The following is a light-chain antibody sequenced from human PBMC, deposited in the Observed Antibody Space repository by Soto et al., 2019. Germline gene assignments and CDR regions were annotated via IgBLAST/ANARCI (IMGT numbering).Light chain of an antibody. J-gene: IGLJ1*01. Sequence: QSALTQPAAVSGSPGQSITISCTGTSSDVSNDIYVSWYQQHPGKAPKLILYAVSSRPSGVSIRFSGSKSGNTASLTISGLQAEDEADYYCSSYTSSSTLSVFGTGPKVTVL. V-gene: IGLV2-14*01. CDR3: SSYTSSSTLSV. CDR2: AVS. CDR1: SSDVSNDIY.